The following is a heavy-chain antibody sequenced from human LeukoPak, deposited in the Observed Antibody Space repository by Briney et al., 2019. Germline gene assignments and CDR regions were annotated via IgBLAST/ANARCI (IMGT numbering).Heavy chain of an antibody. Sequence: SETLSLTCTVSGGSISSSSYYWGWIRQPPGKGLEWIGSIYYSGSTYYSPSLKSRVTISVDTSKNQFSLRRTSVTAADTAVYYCARQTGSGLFILPGGQGTLVTVSS. V-gene: IGHV4-39*01. D-gene: IGHD3/OR15-3a*01. CDR2: IYYSGST. CDR3: ARQTGSGLFILP. CDR1: GGSISSSSYY. J-gene: IGHJ4*02.